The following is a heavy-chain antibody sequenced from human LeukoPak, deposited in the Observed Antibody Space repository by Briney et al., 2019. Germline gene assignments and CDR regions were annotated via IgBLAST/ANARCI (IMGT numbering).Heavy chain of an antibody. D-gene: IGHD4-17*01. CDR3: VTSLAGYMTTVTNYFDY. CDR2: INSDGSGT. V-gene: IGHV3-74*01. CDR1: GFSFSTYW. J-gene: IGHJ4*02. Sequence: GGSLRLSCAASGFSFSTYWMHWVRQAPGKGLVWVSRINSDGSGTGYADSVKGRFTISRDNSKNTLYLQMSSLRAEDTAVYYCVTSLAGYMTTVTNYFDYWGQGTLVTVSS.